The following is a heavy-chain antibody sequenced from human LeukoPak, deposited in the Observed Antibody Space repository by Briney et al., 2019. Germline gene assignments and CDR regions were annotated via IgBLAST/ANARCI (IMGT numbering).Heavy chain of an antibody. CDR2: ISYDGSNK. J-gene: IGHJ4*02. D-gene: IGHD2-15*01. V-gene: IGHV3-30*03. Sequence: PGGSLRLSCAASGFTFSSYGMHRVRQAPGKGLEWVAVISYDGSNKYYADSVKGRFTISRDNAKNSLYLQMNSLRAEDTAVYYCARPGGGVVVAATLPYYFDYWGQGTLVTVSS. CDR1: GFTFSSYG. CDR3: ARPGGGVVVAATLPYYFDY.